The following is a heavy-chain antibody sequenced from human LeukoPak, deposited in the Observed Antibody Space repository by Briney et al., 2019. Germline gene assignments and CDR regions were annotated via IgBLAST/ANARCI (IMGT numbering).Heavy chain of an antibody. Sequence: GGSLRLSCTASGFIVTNNYINWVRQAPGKGLEWVSLVYSGGSTYYADSVKGRFTISRDNAKNTLYLQMNSLRAEDTAVYYCARGAPLYCSGGSCYSTGNFFDYWGQGTLVTVSS. CDR2: VYSGGST. D-gene: IGHD2-15*01. CDR3: ARGAPLYCSGGSCYSTGNFFDY. CDR1: GFIVTNNY. J-gene: IGHJ4*02. V-gene: IGHV3-66*01.